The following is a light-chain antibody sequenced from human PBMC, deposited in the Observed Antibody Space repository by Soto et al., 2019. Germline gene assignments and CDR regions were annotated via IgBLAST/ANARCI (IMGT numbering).Light chain of an antibody. CDR1: QSLRSSY. Sequence: EIVLTQSPGTLSLSPGERATLSCRASQSLRSSYLAWYQQKPGQAPRLLIYGASSRATGIPDRFSGSGSGTDFTLTNSRLEPEDFAVYYCQQYGSSPMYTFGQGTKLEIK. V-gene: IGKV3-20*01. J-gene: IGKJ2*01. CDR3: QQYGSSPMYT. CDR2: GAS.